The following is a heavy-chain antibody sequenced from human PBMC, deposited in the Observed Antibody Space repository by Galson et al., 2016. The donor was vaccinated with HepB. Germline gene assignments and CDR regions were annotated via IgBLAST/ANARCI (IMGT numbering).Heavy chain of an antibody. CDR3: ARDLRGMIRFFDWSTHFDS. CDR2: ISGTSTYI. Sequence: SLRLSCAASGFTFNTYSMNWVRQAPGKGLEWVSSISGTSTYIYYADSVKGRFTISRDNAKNTLYLQMNNVRAEDTDVYYCARDLRGMIRFFDWSTHFDSWGQGTLVTVSS. V-gene: IGHV3-21*01. J-gene: IGHJ4*02. CDR1: GFTFNTYS. D-gene: IGHD3-9*01.